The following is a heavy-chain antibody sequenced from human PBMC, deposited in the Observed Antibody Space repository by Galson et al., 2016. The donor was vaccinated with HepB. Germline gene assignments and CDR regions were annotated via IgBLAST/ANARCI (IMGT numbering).Heavy chain of an antibody. D-gene: IGHD5-18*01. CDR1: GFIFNSHA. Sequence: SLRLSCAGSGFIFNSHAMSWVRQAPGKGLELVSAISDIGANTYHADFVKGRFTISRDNSKNTMYLQMNYLSAADTAVYYCATVGGSSYGARNDGFDIWGHGTMVTVAS. CDR2: ISDIGANT. J-gene: IGHJ3*02. V-gene: IGHV3-23*01. CDR3: ATVGGSSYGARNDGFDI.